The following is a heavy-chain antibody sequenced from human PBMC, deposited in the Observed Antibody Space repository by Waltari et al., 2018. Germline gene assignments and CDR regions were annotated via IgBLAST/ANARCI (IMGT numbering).Heavy chain of an antibody. CDR3: AKSGNLAARPHFDF. CDR1: GFPFDDYG. CDR2: IKWDGGFT. D-gene: IGHD6-6*01. Sequence: EVQLVESGGSLVRPGGSLRLSCAASGFPFDDYGMNWVRQVPGEGLGCVAGIKWDGGFTAYVDSVKGRFTISRDNAKNSVYLQMNSLRSEDTALYYCAKSGNLAARPHFDFWGQGTRVTVSS. J-gene: IGHJ4*02. V-gene: IGHV3-20*04.